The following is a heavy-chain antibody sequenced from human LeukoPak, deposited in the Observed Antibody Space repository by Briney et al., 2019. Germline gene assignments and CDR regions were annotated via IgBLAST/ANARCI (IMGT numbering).Heavy chain of an antibody. CDR1: GFTFSSYS. Sequence: GGSLRLSCAASGFTFSSYSMSWVRQAPGKGLEWVSSITSSSSYIYYADSVKGRFTISRDNAKNSLYLQMNSLRAEDTAVYYCARDKSDIVVVPAANYYYYYYMDVWGKGTTVTVSS. J-gene: IGHJ6*03. CDR3: ARDKSDIVVVPAANYYYYYYMDV. CDR2: ITSSSSYI. V-gene: IGHV3-21*01. D-gene: IGHD2-2*01.